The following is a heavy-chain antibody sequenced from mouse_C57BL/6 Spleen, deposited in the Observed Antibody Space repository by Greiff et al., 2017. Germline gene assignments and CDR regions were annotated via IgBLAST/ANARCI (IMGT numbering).Heavy chain of an antibody. CDR1: GYTFTSYW. Sequence: VQLQQPGAELVRPGSSVKLSCKASGYTFTSYWMDWVKQRPGQGLEWIGNIYPSDSETHYNQKFKDKATLTVDKSSSTAYMQLSSLTSEDSAVYYGARWGQGAQATGAMDYWGQGTSVTVSS. D-gene: IGHD3-2*02. V-gene: IGHV1-61*01. CDR2: IYPSDSET. J-gene: IGHJ4*01. CDR3: ARWGQGAQATGAMDY.